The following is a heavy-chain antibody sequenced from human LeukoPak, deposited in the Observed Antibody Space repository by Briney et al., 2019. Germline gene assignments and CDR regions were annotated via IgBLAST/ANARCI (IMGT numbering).Heavy chain of an antibody. V-gene: IGHV3-7*01. D-gene: IGHD6-19*01. CDR3: GYSSGWLFDY. Sequence: PGGFLRLSCAASGFTFSSYWMSWVRQAPGKGLEWVANIKQDGSEKYYVDSVKGRFTISRDNDKNSLYLQMNSLRAEDAAVYYCGYSSGWLFDYWGQGALVTVSS. CDR2: IKQDGSEK. CDR1: GFTFSSYW. J-gene: IGHJ4*02.